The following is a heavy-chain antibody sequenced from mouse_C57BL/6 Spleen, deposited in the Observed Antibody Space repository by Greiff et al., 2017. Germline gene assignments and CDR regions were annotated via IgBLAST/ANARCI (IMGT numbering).Heavy chain of an antibody. D-gene: IGHD1-1*01. V-gene: IGHV1-53*01. CDR1: GYTFTSYW. CDR3: ARRGFYGSSDGAMDY. Sequence: QVQLKQPGTELVKPGASVNLSCKASGYTFTSYWMHWVKQRPGQGLEWIGNINPSNGGTNYNEKFKSKAPLTGDKSSSTAYSPLSSLASEDSAVYYRARRGFYGSSDGAMDYWGQGTSVTVSS. CDR2: INPSNGGT. J-gene: IGHJ4*01.